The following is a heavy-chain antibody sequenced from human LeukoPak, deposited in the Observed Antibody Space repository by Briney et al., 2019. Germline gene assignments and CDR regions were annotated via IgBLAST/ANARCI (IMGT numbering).Heavy chain of an antibody. J-gene: IGHJ5*02. V-gene: IGHV3-30*04. CDR2: ISYDGSNK. CDR3: ARPPYGDYVTWFDP. D-gene: IGHD4-17*01. CDR1: GFILSQYG. Sequence: GGSLRLSCAASGFILSQYGFNWVRQAPGKGLEWVAVISYDGSNKYYADSVKGRFTISRDNSKNTLYLQMNSLRAEDTAVYYCARPPYGDYVTWFDPWGQGTLVTVSS.